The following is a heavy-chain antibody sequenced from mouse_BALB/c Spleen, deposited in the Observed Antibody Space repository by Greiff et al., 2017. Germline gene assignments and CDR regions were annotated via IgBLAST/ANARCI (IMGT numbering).Heavy chain of an antibody. CDR3: AVITTVVAPYYFDY. CDR1: GYTFTSYW. J-gene: IGHJ2*01. Sequence: QVQLKESGAELAKPGASVKMSCKASGYTFTSYWMHWVKQRPGQGLEWIGYINPSTGYTEYNQKFKDKATLTADKSSSTAYMQLSSLTSEDSAVYYCAVITTVVAPYYFDYWGQGTTLTVSS. D-gene: IGHD1-1*01. V-gene: IGHV1-7*01. CDR2: INPSTGYT.